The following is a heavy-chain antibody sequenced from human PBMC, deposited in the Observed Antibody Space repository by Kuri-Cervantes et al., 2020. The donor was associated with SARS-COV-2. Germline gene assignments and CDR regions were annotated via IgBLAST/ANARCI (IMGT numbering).Heavy chain of an antibody. CDR3: ARGAYHSPLED. D-gene: IGHD1-14*01. CDR2: IDPTDSNT. Sequence: GESLKISCEGSGNRFTGYWITWVRQMPGKGLEWMGAIDPTDSNTKYSPSFEGHVSISGDSSINTVYLQWSSLKASDTAMYYCARGAYHSPLEDWGQGTLVTVSS. J-gene: IGHJ4*02. CDR1: GNRFTGYW. V-gene: IGHV5-10-1*01.